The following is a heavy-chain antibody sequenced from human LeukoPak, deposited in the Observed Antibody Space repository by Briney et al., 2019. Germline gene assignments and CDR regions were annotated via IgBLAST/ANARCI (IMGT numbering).Heavy chain of an antibody. Sequence: ASVKVSCKASGYTFTSYGISWVRQAPGQGLEWMGWINPNSGGTNYAQKFQGRVTMTRDTSISTAYMELSRLRSDDTAVYYCARMKGIVVVPAAIRYRGYFDYWGQGTLVTVSS. J-gene: IGHJ4*02. V-gene: IGHV1-2*02. D-gene: IGHD2-2*02. CDR3: ARMKGIVVVPAAIRYRGYFDY. CDR1: GYTFTSYG. CDR2: INPNSGGT.